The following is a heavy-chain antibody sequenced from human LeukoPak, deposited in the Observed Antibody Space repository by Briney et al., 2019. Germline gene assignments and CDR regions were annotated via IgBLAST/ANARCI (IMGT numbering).Heavy chain of an antibody. Sequence: GGSLRLSCAASGFTFSSYEMNWVRQAPGKGLEWVSYITSSGTIIYYADSVKGRFTISRDNAKNSLYLQMNSLRAEDTAVYYCAELGITMIGGVWGKGTTVTISS. CDR3: AELGITMIGGV. J-gene: IGHJ6*04. V-gene: IGHV3-48*03. D-gene: IGHD3-10*02. CDR2: ITSSGTII. CDR1: GFTFSSYE.